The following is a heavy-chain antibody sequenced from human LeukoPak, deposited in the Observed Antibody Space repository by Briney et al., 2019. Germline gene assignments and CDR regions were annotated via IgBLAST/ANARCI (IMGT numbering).Heavy chain of an antibody. V-gene: IGHV1-2*04. CDR3: ARASVASPRNKSGMGPDY. Sequence: ASVKVSCKASGYTFTGYYMHWVRQAPGQGLEWMGWINPNTGGTNLAQKFQGWVTMTRDTSISTAYMELTRLTSDDTAVYFCARASVASPRNKSGMGPDYWGQGTLVTVSS. CDR1: GYTFTGYY. D-gene: IGHD2/OR15-2a*01. J-gene: IGHJ4*02. CDR2: INPNTGGT.